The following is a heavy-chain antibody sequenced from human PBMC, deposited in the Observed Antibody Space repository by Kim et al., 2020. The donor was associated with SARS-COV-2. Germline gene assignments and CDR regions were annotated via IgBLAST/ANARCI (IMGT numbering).Heavy chain of an antibody. V-gene: IGHV3-49*03. CDR1: GFTFGDYA. CDR2: IRSKAYGGTT. CDR3: TRARGIAAALNWFDP. D-gene: IGHD6-13*01. J-gene: IGHJ5*02. Sequence: GGSLRLSCTASGFTFGDYAMSWFRQAPGKGLEWVGFIRSKAYGGTTEYAASVKGRFTISRDDSKSIAYLQMNSLKTEDTAVYYCTRARGIAAALNWFDPWGQGTLVTVSS.